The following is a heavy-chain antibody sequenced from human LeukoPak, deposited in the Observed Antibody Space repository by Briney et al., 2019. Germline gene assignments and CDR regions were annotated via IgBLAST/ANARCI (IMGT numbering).Heavy chain of an antibody. J-gene: IGHJ4*02. D-gene: IGHD2-2*01. V-gene: IGHV4-39*01. CDR3: ARRGVVPAANPIDY. Sequence: SETLSLTCTVSGGSSSSSSYYWGWIRQPPGKGLEWIGSIYYSGSTYYNPSLKSRVTISVDTSKNQFSLKLSSVTAADTAVYYCARRGVVPAANPIDYWGQGTLVTVSS. CDR1: GGSSSSSSYY. CDR2: IYYSGST.